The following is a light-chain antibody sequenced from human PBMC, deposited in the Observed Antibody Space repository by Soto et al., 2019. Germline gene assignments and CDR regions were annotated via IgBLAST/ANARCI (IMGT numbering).Light chain of an antibody. CDR1: GSDVGGYNF. J-gene: IGLJ1*01. Sequence: QSALTQPASVSGSPGQSITISCTGTGSDVGGYNFVSWYQQHPGKVPELIIFDVSKRPSGAFNRFSGSKSGNTASLTISGLQAEDEADYYCSSFTGTSYVFGTGTKVTVL. CDR2: DVS. V-gene: IGLV2-14*03. CDR3: SSFTGTSYV.